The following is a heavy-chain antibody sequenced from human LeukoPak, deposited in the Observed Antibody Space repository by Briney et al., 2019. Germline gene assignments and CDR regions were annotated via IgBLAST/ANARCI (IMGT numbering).Heavy chain of an antibody. CDR1: GGTFSSYA. V-gene: IGHV1-69*04. J-gene: IGHJ4*02. D-gene: IGHD3-22*01. CDR3: ARDEDDSSGRFFDY. CDR2: IIPILGIA. Sequence: SVKVSCKASGGTFSSYAISWVRQAPGQGLEWMGRIIPILGIANYAQKFQGRVTITADKSTSTAYMELSSLRSEDTAVYYCARDEDDSSGRFFDYWGQETLVTVSS.